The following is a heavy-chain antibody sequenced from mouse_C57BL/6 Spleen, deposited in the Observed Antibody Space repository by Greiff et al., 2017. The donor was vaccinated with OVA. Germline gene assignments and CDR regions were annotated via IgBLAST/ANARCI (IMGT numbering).Heavy chain of an antibody. CDR1: GFSFNTYA. J-gene: IGHJ3*01. V-gene: IGHV10-1*01. CDR2: IRRKSNNYAT. CDR3: VRHGDYDYDQAWFAY. Sequence: EVQLVESGGGLVQPKGSLKLSCAASGFSFNTYAMNWVRQAPGKGLEWVARIRRKSNNYATYYADSVKDRFTISRDASESRLYLQMNNLKTEATAMYYCVRHGDYDYDQAWFAYWGQGTLVTVSA. D-gene: IGHD2-4*01.